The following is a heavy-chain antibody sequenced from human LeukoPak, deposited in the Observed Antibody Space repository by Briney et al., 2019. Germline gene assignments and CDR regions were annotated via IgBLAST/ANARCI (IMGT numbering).Heavy chain of an antibody. CDR3: AKSNGYGLVDI. V-gene: IGHV4-38-2*02. J-gene: IGHJ3*02. D-gene: IGHD3-10*01. Sequence: SETLSLTCTVSGYSISSGYYWGWIRQPPGKGLEWIGSIYHSGSTYYNPSLKSRVTISVDTSRNQFSLKLNSVTAADTAVYYCAKSNGYGLVDIWGQGTMVTVSS. CDR1: GYSISSGYY. CDR2: IYHSGST.